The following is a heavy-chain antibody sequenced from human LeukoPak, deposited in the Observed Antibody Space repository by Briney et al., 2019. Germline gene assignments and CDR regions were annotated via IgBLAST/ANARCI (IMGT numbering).Heavy chain of an antibody. V-gene: IGHV3-33*01. CDR1: GFTFSSYG. Sequence: QPGRSLRLSCAASGFTFSSYGMHWVRQAPGKGLEWVAVIWFDGSNKYYADSVKGRFTISRDNSKNTLYLQMNSLRAEDTAVYYCARDSFGPTVTTFLDYWGQGTLVTVSS. D-gene: IGHD4-17*01. CDR3: ARDSFGPTVTTFLDY. CDR2: IWFDGSNK. J-gene: IGHJ4*02.